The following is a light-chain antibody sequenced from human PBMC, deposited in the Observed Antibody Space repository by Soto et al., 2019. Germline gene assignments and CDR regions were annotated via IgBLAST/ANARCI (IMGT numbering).Light chain of an antibody. V-gene: IGLV2-11*01. CDR1: SSDVGGYNY. CDR2: DVS. Sequence: QSVLTHPRSVSGSPGQSVTISCTGTSSDVGGYNYVSWYQQHPGKAPKLMIYDVSKRPSGVPDRFSGSKSGNTASLTISGLQAEDAADYYCCSYAGSYRVFGTGTKVTVL. CDR3: CSYAGSYRV. J-gene: IGLJ1*01.